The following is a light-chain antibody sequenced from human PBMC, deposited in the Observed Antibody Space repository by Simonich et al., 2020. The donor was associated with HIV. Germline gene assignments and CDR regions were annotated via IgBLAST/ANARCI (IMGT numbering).Light chain of an antibody. J-gene: IGKJ4*02. CDR1: QSVLYISNNKHF. V-gene: IGKV4-1*01. CDR3: QQYYSAPLT. CDR2: WAS. Sequence: DIVMTQSPDSLAVSLGDRATINCKSSQSVLYISNNKHFLAWYQQKPGQPPKLLIYWASTRESGVPDRFSGSGSGTDFTLTISSLQAEDVAVYYCQQYYSAPLTFGGGTKVEIK.